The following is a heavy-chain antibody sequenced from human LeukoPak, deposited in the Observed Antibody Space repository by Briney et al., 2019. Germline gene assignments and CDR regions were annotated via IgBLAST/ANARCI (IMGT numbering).Heavy chain of an antibody. CDR1: GFTFSGSA. D-gene: IGHD3-22*01. Sequence: GGPLRLSCAASGFTFSGSAMHWVRQASGKGLEWVGRIRSKANSYATAYAASVKGRFTISRDDSKNTAYLQMNSLKTEDTAVYYCTTGGSYYYDSSGYYYLQYWGQGTLVTVSS. CDR2: IRSKANSYAT. CDR3: TTGGSYYYDSSGYYYLQY. V-gene: IGHV3-73*01. J-gene: IGHJ4*02.